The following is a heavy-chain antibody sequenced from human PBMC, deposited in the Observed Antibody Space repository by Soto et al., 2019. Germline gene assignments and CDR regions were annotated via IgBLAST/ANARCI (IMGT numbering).Heavy chain of an antibody. Sequence: QVQLVESGGGVVQPGRSLRLSCAASGFTFSSYGMHWVRQAPGKGLEWVAVISYDGSNKYYADSVKGRFTISRDNSKNTLYLQMNSLRAEDTAVDYWAKDGAAGLDYWGQGTRVTVAA. CDR1: GFTFSSYG. CDR3: AKDGAAGLDY. D-gene: IGHD6-13*01. J-gene: IGHJ4*02. CDR2: ISYDGSNK. V-gene: IGHV3-30*18.